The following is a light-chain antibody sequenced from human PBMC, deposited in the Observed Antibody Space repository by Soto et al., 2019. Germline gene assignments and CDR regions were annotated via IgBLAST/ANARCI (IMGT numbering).Light chain of an antibody. CDR2: GAS. CDR3: QKYDGTGT. V-gene: IGKV3-20*01. CDR1: QFFGSDY. Sequence: EIVLTQSPDTLSLSPGERATLSCRASQFFGSDYLAWYQQKPGQPPRLLIYGASRRATGIPDRFSGRGSGTDFTLTIGSLEPEDFAMYYCQKYDGTGTFGQGTKVEIK. J-gene: IGKJ1*01.